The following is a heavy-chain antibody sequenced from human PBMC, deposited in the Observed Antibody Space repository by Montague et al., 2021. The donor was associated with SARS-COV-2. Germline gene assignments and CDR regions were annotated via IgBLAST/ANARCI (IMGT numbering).Heavy chain of an antibody. V-gene: IGHV3-23*03. CDR1: GFTFSNYA. D-gene: IGHD3-3*01. CDR3: AKDPHYDFWSGYYFDY. J-gene: IGHJ4*02. CDR2: IYSGGSST. Sequence: SLSLSASGFTFSNYAMSWVRQAPGKGLEWVSVIYSGGSSTYYADSVKGRFIISRDNSKNTLYLQMNSLRAEDTAVYYCAKDPHYDFWSGYYFDYWGQGTLVTVSS.